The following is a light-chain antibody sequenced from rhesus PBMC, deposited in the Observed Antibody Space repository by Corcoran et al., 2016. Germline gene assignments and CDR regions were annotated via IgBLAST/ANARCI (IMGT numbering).Light chain of an antibody. V-gene: IGKV1-25*01. CDR3: QHYYSTPRT. Sequence: DIQMTQSPSSLSASVGDRVTITCRASQGITNDLAWYQQKPGETPKLLIYEASSLQSGIPSRFSGSGSWTDFTLTISSLQPEDVATYDCQHYYSTPRTFGQGTKVEIK. CDR2: EAS. CDR1: QGITND. J-gene: IGKJ1*01.